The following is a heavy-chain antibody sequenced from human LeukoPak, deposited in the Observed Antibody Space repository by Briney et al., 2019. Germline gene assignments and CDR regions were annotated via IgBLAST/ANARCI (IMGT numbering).Heavy chain of an antibody. CDR2: IYYSGST. CDR1: GGSISSGDYY. J-gene: IGHJ4*02. CDR3: ARAVMITFGGVIVMGGFDY. Sequence: SETLSLTCTVSGGSISSGDYYWSWIRRPPGKGLEWIGYIYYSGSTYYNPSLKSRVTISVDTSKNQFSLKLSSVTAADTAVYYCARAVMITFGGVIVMGGFDYWGQGTLVTVSS. V-gene: IGHV4-30-4*01. D-gene: IGHD3-16*02.